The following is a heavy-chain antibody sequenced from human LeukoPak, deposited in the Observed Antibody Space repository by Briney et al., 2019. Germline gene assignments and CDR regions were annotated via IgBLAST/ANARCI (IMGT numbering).Heavy chain of an antibody. J-gene: IGHJ4*02. V-gene: IGHV3-74*01. CDR3: ASYHHLSL. CDR1: GFTFSNYW. D-gene: IGHD2-2*01. CDR2: INTDGSMT. Sequence: GGSLRLSCAASGFTFSNYWMHWVRQAPGKGLVWVSLINTDGSMTNYADSVKGRLTISRDNAKTTFYLQMNGLRVEDTAVYYCASYHHLSLWGQGTLVTVSS.